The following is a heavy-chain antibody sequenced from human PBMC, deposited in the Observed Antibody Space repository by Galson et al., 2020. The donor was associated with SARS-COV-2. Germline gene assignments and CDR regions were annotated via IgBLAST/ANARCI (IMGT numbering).Heavy chain of an antibody. V-gene: IGHV3-7*01. J-gene: IGHJ4*02. CDR2: INQDGSEK. D-gene: IGHD3-22*01. CDR3: ARDKETYYYDSSGYYYEYYFDY. CDR1: GFTFTTYW. Sequence: GGSLRLSCAASGFTFTTYWMSWVRQAPGKGLEWVANINQDGSEKYYVDSVKGRFTISRDNAKNSLYLQMNSLRAEDTAVYYCARDKETYYYDSSGYYYEYYFDYWGQGTLVTVSS.